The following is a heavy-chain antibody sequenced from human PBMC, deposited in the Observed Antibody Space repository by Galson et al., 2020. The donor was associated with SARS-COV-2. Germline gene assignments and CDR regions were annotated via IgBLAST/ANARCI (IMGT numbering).Heavy chain of an antibody. J-gene: IGHJ4*02. CDR3: ARDNWRGIYDSSPYY. V-gene: IGHV3-33*01. D-gene: IGHD3-22*01. Sequence: GESLKISCAASGFTFSSYGMHWVRQAPGKGLEWVAVIWYDGSNKYYADSVKGRFTISRDNSKNTLYLQMNSLRAEDTAVYYCARDNWRGIYDSSPYYWGQGTLVTVSS. CDR2: IWYDGSNK. CDR1: GFTFSSYG.